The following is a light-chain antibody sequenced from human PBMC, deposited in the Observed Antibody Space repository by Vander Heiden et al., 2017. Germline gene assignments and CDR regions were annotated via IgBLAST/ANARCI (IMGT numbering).Light chain of an antibody. Sequence: EIVMTQYPATLSVSPGEPATLSCRASQCVGSSVAWYKQKPGQPPRLLIHCATTRATTIPARFRGSASGTEFTLTISSLQSEDFAVYFCQQYNRWPLTFCQGTKV. V-gene: IGKV3-15*01. J-gene: IGKJ1*01. CDR1: QCVGSS. CDR2: CAT. CDR3: QQYNRWPLT.